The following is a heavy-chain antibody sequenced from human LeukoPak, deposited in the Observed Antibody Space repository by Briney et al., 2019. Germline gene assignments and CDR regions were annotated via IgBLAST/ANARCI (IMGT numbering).Heavy chain of an antibody. V-gene: IGHV1-69*06. J-gene: IGHJ3*02. Sequence: SVTVSCTASGGDFSSFAINWVRQTPGQGLEWMGMIIPLFVTPNLGQKFQGRVTLTADKSTSTAYMELSSLRSEDTAVYYCAREGEDSGFTMGAFDIWGQGTMVTVSS. D-gene: IGHD5-12*01. CDR1: GGDFSSFA. CDR3: AREGEDSGFTMGAFDI. CDR2: IIPLFVTP.